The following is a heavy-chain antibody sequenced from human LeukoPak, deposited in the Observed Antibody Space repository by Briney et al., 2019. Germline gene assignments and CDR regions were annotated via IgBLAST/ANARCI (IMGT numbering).Heavy chain of an antibody. D-gene: IGHD1-1*01. CDR3: ARGGSGTHGFDY. V-gene: IGHV4-61*08. CDR1: GGSISSGGYY. J-gene: IGHJ4*02. CDR2: IYYSGST. Sequence: SETLSLTCTVSGGSISSGGYYWSWIRQHPGKGLEWIGYIYYSGSTNYNPSLKSRVTISVDTSKNQFSLKLSSVTAADTAVYYCARGGSGTHGFDYWGQGTLVTVSS.